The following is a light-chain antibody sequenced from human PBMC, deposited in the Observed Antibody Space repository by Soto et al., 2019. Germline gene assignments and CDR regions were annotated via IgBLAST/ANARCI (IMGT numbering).Light chain of an antibody. CDR1: QSISSW. V-gene: IGKV1-5*01. CDR3: QQYNSYSQT. Sequence: DLQMTQSPSTLSASVGDGVTITCRASQSISSWLAWYQQKPGKAPKLLIYDASSLESGVPSRFSGSGSGTEFTLTISSLQPDDFATYYCQQYNSYSQTFGQGTKVEIK. CDR2: DAS. J-gene: IGKJ1*01.